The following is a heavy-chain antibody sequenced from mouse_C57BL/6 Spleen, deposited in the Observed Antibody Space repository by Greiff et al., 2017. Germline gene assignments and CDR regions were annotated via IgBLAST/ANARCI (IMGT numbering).Heavy chain of an antibody. V-gene: IGHV5-4*01. CDR1: GFTFSSYA. Sequence: EVQGVESGGGLVKPGGSLKLSCAASGFTFSSYAMSWVRQTPEKRLEWVATISDGGSYTYYPDNVKGRFTISRDNAKNNLYLQMSHLKSEDTAMYYCARGDYGSSFYWYFDVWGTGTTVTVSS. D-gene: IGHD1-1*01. J-gene: IGHJ1*03. CDR2: ISDGGSYT. CDR3: ARGDYGSSFYWYFDV.